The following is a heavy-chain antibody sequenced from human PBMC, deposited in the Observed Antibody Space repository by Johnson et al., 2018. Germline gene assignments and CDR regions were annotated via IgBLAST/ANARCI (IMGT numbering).Heavy chain of an antibody. CDR3: AYSPGWWRLDS. J-gene: IGHJ5*01. CDR2: VHHSGTT. V-gene: IGHV4-4*02. CDR1: GDSISNNIY. D-gene: IGHD2-8*02. Sequence: QVQLQESGQGLVKPSGTLSLSCAVSGDSISNNIYWSWVRQPPGKGLEWIGEVHHSGTTKYNPSLTSRVTMSVDKSKNQFSLSLRSVTAADTAVYFCAYSPGWWRLDSWGHGTLVTVSS.